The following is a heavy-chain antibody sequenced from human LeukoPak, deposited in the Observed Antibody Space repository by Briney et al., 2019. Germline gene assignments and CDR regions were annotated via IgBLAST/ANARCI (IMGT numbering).Heavy chain of an antibody. J-gene: IGHJ4*02. CDR3: ARLYGARDY. Sequence: SETLSLTCAVYGGSFSGYYWSWIRQPPGKGLEWIGEINHSGSTSYNPSLKSRVTISVDTSKNQFSLKLSSVTAADTAVYYCARLYGARDYWGQGTLVTVSS. D-gene: IGHD4-17*01. CDR2: INHSGST. V-gene: IGHV4-34*01. CDR1: GGSFSGYY.